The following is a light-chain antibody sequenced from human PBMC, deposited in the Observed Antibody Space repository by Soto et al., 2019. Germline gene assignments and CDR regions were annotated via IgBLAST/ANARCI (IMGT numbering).Light chain of an antibody. CDR2: GNS. Sequence: QLVLTQPPSVSGAPGQRVTISCTGSSSNIGATYDVQWYQQLPGTAPKLLIYGNSNRPSGVPDRFSGSKSGTSASLAITGRQADDEADYYCQSYDSSLSAHYVFGTGTKLTVL. CDR1: SSNIGATYD. V-gene: IGLV1-40*01. CDR3: QSYDSSLSAHYV. J-gene: IGLJ1*01.